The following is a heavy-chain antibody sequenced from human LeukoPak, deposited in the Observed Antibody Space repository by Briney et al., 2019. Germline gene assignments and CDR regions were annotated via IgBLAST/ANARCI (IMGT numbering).Heavy chain of an antibody. V-gene: IGHV3-30-3*01. CDR2: ISYDGSNK. J-gene: IGHJ5*02. D-gene: IGHD3-22*01. Sequence: GGSRRLSCAASGFTFSSYAMHWVRQAPGKGLEWVAVISYDGSNKYYADSVKGRFTISRDNSKNTLYLQMNSLRAEDTAVYYCARDWTYDSSGYSILNWFDPWGQGTLVTVSS. CDR1: GFTFSSYA. CDR3: ARDWTYDSSGYSILNWFDP.